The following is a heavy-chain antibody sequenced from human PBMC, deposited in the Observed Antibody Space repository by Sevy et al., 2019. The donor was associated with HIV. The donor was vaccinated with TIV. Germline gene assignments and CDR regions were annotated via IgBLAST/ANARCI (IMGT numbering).Heavy chain of an antibody. CDR1: GFTFSNHA. CDR2: IRNDGSHE. V-gene: IGHV3-30*02. J-gene: IGHJ3*02. CDR3: ARDRKVLLVVYAIPFDAFDI. Sequence: GGSLRLSCTASGFTFSNHAMHWVRQGPGKGPEWVAFIRNDGSHEYYADSVKGRFTISSDNSKYTLYLQMNSLRPEDTAVYYCARDRKVLLVVYAIPFDAFDIWGQGTMVTVSS. D-gene: IGHD2-8*02.